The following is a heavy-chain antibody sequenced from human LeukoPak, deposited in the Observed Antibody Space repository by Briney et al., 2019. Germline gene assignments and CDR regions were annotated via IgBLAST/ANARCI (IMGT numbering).Heavy chain of an antibody. CDR3: ARGERFLEWLADY. CDR1: GFTFSDYY. D-gene: IGHD3-3*01. CDR2: ISSSGSTI. J-gene: IGHJ4*02. V-gene: IGHV3-11*01. Sequence: GGSLRLSCAASGFTFSDYYMSWIRQAPGKGLEWVSYISSSGSTIYYADSVKGRFTISRDNAKNSLYLQMNSLRAEDTAAYYCARGERFLEWLADYWGQGTLVTVSS.